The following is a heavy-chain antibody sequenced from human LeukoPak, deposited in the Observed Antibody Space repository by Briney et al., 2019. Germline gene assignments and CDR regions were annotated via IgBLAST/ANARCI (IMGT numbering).Heavy chain of an antibody. CDR3: ITDPPDYYDSSGYPFGD. CDR1: GFTFSNAW. Sequence: GGSLRLSCAASGFTFSNAWMSWVRQAPGKGLEWVSRIKSRVDGGTRDYAAPVKGRFTISRDDSENTLYLQMNSLKLEDTAVYYCITDPPDYYDSSGYPFGDWGQGTLVTVSS. CDR2: IKSRVDGGTR. J-gene: IGHJ4*02. D-gene: IGHD3-22*01. V-gene: IGHV3-15*01.